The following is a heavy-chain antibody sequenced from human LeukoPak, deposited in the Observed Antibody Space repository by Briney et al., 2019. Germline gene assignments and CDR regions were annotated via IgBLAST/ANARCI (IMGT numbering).Heavy chain of an antibody. V-gene: IGHV3-33*01. J-gene: IGHJ4*02. CDR3: ARDKHYYDSSGYYANN. CDR1: GFTFSSYG. Sequence: GGSLRLSCAASGFTFSSYGMHWVRQAPGKGLEWVAVIWYDGSNKYYADSVKGRFTISRDNSKNTLYLQMNSLRAEDTAVYYCARDKHYYDSSGYYANNWGQGTLVTVSS. CDR2: IWYDGSNK. D-gene: IGHD3-22*01.